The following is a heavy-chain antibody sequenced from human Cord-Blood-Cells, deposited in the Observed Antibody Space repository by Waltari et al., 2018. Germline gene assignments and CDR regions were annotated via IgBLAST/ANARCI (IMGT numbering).Heavy chain of an antibody. CDR2: ISYDGSNK. V-gene: IGHV3-30*03. CDR3: ASPASPANLGASFDY. Sequence: QVQLVESGGGVVQPGRSLRLSCAASGFPFSSYGMTWVRQAQGKGLEWVAVISYDGSNKYYADSVKGRFTISRDNSKNTLYLQMNSLRAEDTAVYYCASPASPANLGASFDYWGQGTLVTVSS. J-gene: IGHJ4*02. D-gene: IGHD2-2*01. CDR1: GFPFSSYG.